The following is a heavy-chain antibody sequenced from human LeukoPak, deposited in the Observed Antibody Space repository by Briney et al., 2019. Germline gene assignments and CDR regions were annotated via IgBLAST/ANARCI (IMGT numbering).Heavy chain of an antibody. CDR2: VYNSGTT. CDR3: ARDTGSGWSSVIDC. CDR1: GGSISGNY. V-gene: IGHV4-4*07. D-gene: IGHD3-22*01. J-gene: IGHJ4*02. Sequence: NASETLSLTCTVSGGSISGNYWSWIRQPAGKGLEWIGRVYNSGTTNYNPSLKSRVTMSVDTSKNQFSLKLSSVTAADTAVYYCARDTGSGWSSVIDCWGQGTLVTVSS.